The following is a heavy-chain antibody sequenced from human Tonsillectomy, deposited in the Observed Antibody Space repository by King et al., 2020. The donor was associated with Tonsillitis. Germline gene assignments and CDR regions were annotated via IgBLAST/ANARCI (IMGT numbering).Heavy chain of an antibody. Sequence: VQLVESGAEVKKPGESLRISCKGSRYTFTSDWIIWVRQMPGKGLEWMGMIDPSDSYTNYSPSFQGLISISVDKSLTTAYLQWRSLKASDTATYYCALYNRYGNNHGDFWGQGTLVTVSP. CDR1: RYTFTSDW. J-gene: IGHJ4*02. D-gene: IGHD1-14*01. V-gene: IGHV5-10-1*03. CDR2: IDPSDSYT. CDR3: ALYNRYGNNHGDF.